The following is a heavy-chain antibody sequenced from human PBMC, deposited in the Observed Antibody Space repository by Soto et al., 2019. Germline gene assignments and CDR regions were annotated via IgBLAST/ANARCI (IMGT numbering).Heavy chain of an antibody. CDR1: GFTFSSYG. D-gene: IGHD2-21*02. J-gene: IGHJ2*01. V-gene: IGHV3-33*01. Sequence: QVQLVESGGGVVQPGRSLRLSCAASGFTFSSYGMHWVRQAPGKGLEWVAVIWFDGSNKYYADSVKGRFTISRDNSKNTLYLQMNSLRAEDTAVYYCTRAASPYCGGDCYSGFDLWRRGTLVTVSS. CDR3: TRAASPYCGGDCYSGFDL. CDR2: IWFDGSNK.